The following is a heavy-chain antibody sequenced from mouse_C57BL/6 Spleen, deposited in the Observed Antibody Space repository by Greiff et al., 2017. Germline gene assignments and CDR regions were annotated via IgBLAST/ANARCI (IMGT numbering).Heavy chain of an antibody. CDR3: ARGGDYECAY. CDR2: IDPSDSET. Sequence: QVQLQQPGAELVRPGSSVKLSFKASGYTFTSYWMHWVKQRPIQGLEWIGNIDPSDSETHYNQKFKDKATLTVDKSSSTAYMQLSSLTSEDSAVYSCARGGDYECAYWGQGTLVTVSA. D-gene: IGHD2-4*01. J-gene: IGHJ3*01. V-gene: IGHV1-52*01. CDR1: GYTFTSYW.